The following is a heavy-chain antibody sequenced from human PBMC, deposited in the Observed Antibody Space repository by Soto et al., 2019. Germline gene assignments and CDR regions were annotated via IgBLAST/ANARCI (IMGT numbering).Heavy chain of an antibody. CDR2: INHSGST. V-gene: IGHV4-34*01. CDR3: AGGRHDSSGYRQEDAFDI. J-gene: IGHJ3*02. CDR1: GGSFSGYY. D-gene: IGHD3-22*01. Sequence: SETLSLTCAVYGGSFSGYYWSWIRQPPGKGLEWIGEINHSGSTNYNPSLKSRVTISVDTSKNQFSLKLSSVTAADTAVYYCAGGRHDSSGYRQEDAFDIWGQGTMVTVSS.